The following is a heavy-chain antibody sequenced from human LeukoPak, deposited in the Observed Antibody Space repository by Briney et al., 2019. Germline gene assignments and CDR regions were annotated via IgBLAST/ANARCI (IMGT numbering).Heavy chain of an antibody. D-gene: IGHD3-22*01. CDR2: IYHGGNT. V-gene: IGHV4-38-2*01. J-gene: IGHJ4*02. CDR1: SSSISSGYY. Sequence: SETLSLTCAVSSSSISSGYYWGWIRQPPGKGLEWIGSIYHGGNTYYNPSLKSRVTISVDTSKNQFSLKLSSVTAADTAVYYCARGQHSSGYYLPNWGQGTLVTVSS. CDR3: ARGQHSSGYYLPN.